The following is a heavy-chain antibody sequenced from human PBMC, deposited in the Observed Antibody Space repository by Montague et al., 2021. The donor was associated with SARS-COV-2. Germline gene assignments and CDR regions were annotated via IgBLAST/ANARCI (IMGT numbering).Heavy chain of an antibody. CDR2: IDWDDDK. D-gene: IGHD4-17*01. Sequence: PALMKPTQTLTLTCTFSGFSLSTSGMCVSWIRQPPGKALEWLARIDWDDDKYYSTSLKTRLTISKDTSKNQVVLTMTNVDPVDTATYYCARTMTTVTTAYGLGDYYYGMDVWGQGTTVTVSS. J-gene: IGHJ6*02. CDR1: GFSLSTSGMC. CDR3: ARTMTTVTTAYGLGDYYYGMDV. V-gene: IGHV2-70*11.